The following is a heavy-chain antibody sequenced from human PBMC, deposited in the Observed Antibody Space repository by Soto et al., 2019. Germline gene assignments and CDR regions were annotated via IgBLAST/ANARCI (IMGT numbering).Heavy chain of an antibody. CDR3: ARDWYYYGSGSYYYYYYGMDV. J-gene: IGHJ6*02. Sequence: SETLSLTCTVSGRSISSYYWSWIRQPPGEGLEWIGYIYYSGSTNYNPSLKSRVTISVDTSKNQFSLKLSSVTAADTAVYYCARDWYYYGSGSYYYYYYGMDVWGQGTTVTVSS. CDR1: GRSISSYY. D-gene: IGHD3-10*01. CDR2: IYYSGST. V-gene: IGHV4-59*01.